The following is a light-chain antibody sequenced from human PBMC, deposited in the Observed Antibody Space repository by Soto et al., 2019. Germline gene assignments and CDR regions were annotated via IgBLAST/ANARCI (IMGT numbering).Light chain of an antibody. CDR3: QQYYDSRT. CDR2: DAS. J-gene: IGKJ2*02. Sequence: IVMTQSPATLSVSPGERAPLSCRASQSISSNLAWYQQKPGQAPRLLIYDASTRATGIPDRFSGSGSGTDFTLTINRLEPEDFAVYYCQQYYDSRTFGQGTKVDIK. CDR1: QSISSN. V-gene: IGKV3D-15*01.